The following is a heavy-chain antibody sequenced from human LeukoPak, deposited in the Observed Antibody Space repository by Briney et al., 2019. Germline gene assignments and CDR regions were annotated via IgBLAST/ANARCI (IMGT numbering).Heavy chain of an antibody. CDR2: ISAYNGNT. Sequence: ASVKVSCKASGYTFTSYGISWVRQAPGQGLEWMGWISAYNGNTNYAQKLQGRVTMTTDTSTSTAYMALRSLRSDDTAVYYCARGPLDDIAAAGTDWFDPWGQGTLVTVSS. CDR3: ARGPLDDIAAAGTDWFDP. CDR1: GYTFTSYG. J-gene: IGHJ5*02. V-gene: IGHV1-18*01. D-gene: IGHD6-13*01.